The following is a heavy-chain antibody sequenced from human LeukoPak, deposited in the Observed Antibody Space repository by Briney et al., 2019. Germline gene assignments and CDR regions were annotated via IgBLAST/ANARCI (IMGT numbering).Heavy chain of an antibody. V-gene: IGHV3-30*19. CDR1: GFTFSSFG. CDR3: AREGKITIFGVVITPFDY. J-gene: IGHJ4*02. D-gene: IGHD3-3*01. CDR2: ISYDGSNK. Sequence: GGSLRLSCAASGFTFSSFGMHWVRQAPGKGLEWVAVISYDGSNKYYADSVKGRFTISRDNSKNTLYLQMNSLRAEDTAVYYCAREGKITIFGVVITPFDYWGQGTLVTVSS.